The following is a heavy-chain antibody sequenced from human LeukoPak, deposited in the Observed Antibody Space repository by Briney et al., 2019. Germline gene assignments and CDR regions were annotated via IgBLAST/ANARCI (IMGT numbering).Heavy chain of an antibody. J-gene: IGHJ3*02. V-gene: IGHV3-23*01. Sequence: PGGSLRLSCAASEFTFSSYAMSWVRQAPGRGLEWVSAISGSGGSTYYADSVKGRFTISRDNSKNTLYLHMNGLRAEDTAVYYCAKCMAVADDTFDTWGQGTMVTVSS. D-gene: IGHD6-19*01. CDR1: EFTFSSYA. CDR3: AKCMAVADDTFDT. CDR2: ISGSGGST.